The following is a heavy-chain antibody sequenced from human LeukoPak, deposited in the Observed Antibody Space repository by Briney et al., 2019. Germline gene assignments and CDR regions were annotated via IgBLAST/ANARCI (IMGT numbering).Heavy chain of an antibody. CDR3: ARDRGAARRFDYYYYGMDV. J-gene: IGHJ6*02. CDR1: GFTFTSSA. V-gene: IGHV1-58*01. D-gene: IGHD3-10*01. CDR2: IVVGSGNT. Sequence: GTSVKVSCKASGFTFTSSAVQWVRQARGQRLEWIGWIVVGSGNTNYAQKFQERVTITRDMSTSTAYMELSSLRSEDTAVYYCARDRGAARRFDYYYYGMDVWGQGTTVTVSS.